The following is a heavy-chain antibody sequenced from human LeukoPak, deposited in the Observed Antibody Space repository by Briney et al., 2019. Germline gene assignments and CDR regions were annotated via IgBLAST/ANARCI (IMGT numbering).Heavy chain of an antibody. CDR1: GGSISSSSYY. CDR3: ARQCSSTSCYLGHGTTGFDP. CDR2: IYYSGST. Sequence: PSETLSLTCTVSGGSISSSSYYWGWIRQPPGKGLEWIGSIYYSGSTYYNPSLKSRVTISVDTSKSQFSLKLSSVTAADTAVYYCARQCSSTSCYLGHGTTGFDPWGQGTLVTVSS. D-gene: IGHD2-2*01. V-gene: IGHV4-39*07. J-gene: IGHJ5*02.